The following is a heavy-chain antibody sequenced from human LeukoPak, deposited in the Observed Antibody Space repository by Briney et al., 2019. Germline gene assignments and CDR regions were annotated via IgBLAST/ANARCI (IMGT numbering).Heavy chain of an antibody. J-gene: IGHJ5*02. CDR2: ISGSGGST. CDR1: GFTFSSYG. CDR3: AKDRVAVAGSGGFDP. Sequence: GGSLRLSCAASGFTFSSYGMSWVRQAPGKGLEWVSAISGSGGSTYYADSVKGRFTISRDNSKNTLYLQMNSLRAEDTAVYYCAKDRVAVAGSGGFDPWGQGTLVTVSS. D-gene: IGHD6-19*01. V-gene: IGHV3-23*01.